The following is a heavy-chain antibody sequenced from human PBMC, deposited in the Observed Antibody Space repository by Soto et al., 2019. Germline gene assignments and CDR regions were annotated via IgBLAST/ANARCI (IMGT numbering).Heavy chain of an antibody. J-gene: IGHJ5*02. Sequence: PGVSLRLSCAASGFTFSGYYMSWIRQAPGKGLEWVSYISSSGSTIYYADSVKGRFTISRDNAKNSLYLQMNSLRAEDTAVYYCARDPSRLGYWFDPWGQGTLVTVSS. CDR1: GFTFSGYY. V-gene: IGHV3-11*01. CDR2: ISSSGSTI. CDR3: ARDPSRLGYWFDP. D-gene: IGHD3-9*01.